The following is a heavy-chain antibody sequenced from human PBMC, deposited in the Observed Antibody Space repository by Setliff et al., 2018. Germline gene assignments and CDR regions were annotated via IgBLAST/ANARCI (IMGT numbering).Heavy chain of an antibody. CDR2: ISPYTGKT. Sequence: ASVKVSCKASGYTFSDYIINWVRQAPGQGLEWVGWISPYTGKTYFAQKLQGRVTLTTDTSTGTAYMELRSLRSDDTAVYYCSRLVRYCTVTSCQRASGGEHWGQGTLVTVSS. CDR1: GYTFSDYI. J-gene: IGHJ1*01. V-gene: IGHV1-18*01. CDR3: SRLVRYCTVTSCQRASGGEH. D-gene: IGHD2-8*02.